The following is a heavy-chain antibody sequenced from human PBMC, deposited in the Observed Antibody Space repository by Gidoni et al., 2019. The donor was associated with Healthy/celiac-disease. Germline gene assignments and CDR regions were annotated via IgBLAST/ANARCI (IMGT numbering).Heavy chain of an antibody. V-gene: IGHV4-31*03. CDR3: ARGGASGPEDYYFDY. Sequence: QVQLQESGPGLVKPSQTLSLTCTVSGGSLSTGGYYWGWVRQHPGKGLEWIGYIYYSGSTYYNPSLKSRVTISVDTSKNQFSLKLSSVTAADTAVYYCARGGASGPEDYYFDYWGQGTLVTVSS. J-gene: IGHJ4*02. D-gene: IGHD1-26*01. CDR1: GGSLSTGGYY. CDR2: IYYSGST.